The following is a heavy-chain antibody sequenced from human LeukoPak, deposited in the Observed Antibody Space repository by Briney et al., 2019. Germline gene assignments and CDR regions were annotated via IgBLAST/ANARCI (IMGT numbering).Heavy chain of an antibody. V-gene: IGHV3-30*18. J-gene: IGHJ1*01. D-gene: IGHD6-25*01. CDR1: GFTISSYG. CDR3: AKDGGYPEYFQH. CDR2: ISYDGSNK. Sequence: GGSLRLSCAASGFTISSYGMHWVRQAPGKGLEWVAVISYDGSNKYYADSVKGRFTISRDNSKNTLYLQMNSLRAEDTAVYYCAKDGGYPEYFQHWGQGTLVTVSS.